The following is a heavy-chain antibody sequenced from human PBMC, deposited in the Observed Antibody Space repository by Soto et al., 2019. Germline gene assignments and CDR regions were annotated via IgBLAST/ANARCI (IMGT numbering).Heavy chain of an antibody. CDR2: TRNKANSYTT. J-gene: IGHJ2*01. D-gene: IGHD3-22*01. CDR1: GFTFSDHY. V-gene: IGHV3-72*01. Sequence: EVQLVESGGGLVQPGGSLRLSCAASGFTFSDHYMDWVRQAPGKGLEWVGRTRNKANSYTTEYAASVKGRFTISRDDSKXSRXLQMNSLKTEDTAVYYCARDSTYYYDSSGDWYFDLWGRGTLVTVSS. CDR3: ARDSTYYYDSSGDWYFDL.